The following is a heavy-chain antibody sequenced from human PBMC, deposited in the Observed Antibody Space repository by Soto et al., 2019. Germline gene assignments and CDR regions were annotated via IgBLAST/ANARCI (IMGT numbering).Heavy chain of an antibody. V-gene: IGHV3-73*01. CDR3: ARLWSEREPNFDH. Sequence: GGSLRLSCAASGFTFSGSAMHWVRQASGKGLEWVGRIRSKANSYATVYAVSVQGRFTISRDDSKNTAYLQMNSLKTEDTAVYYCARLWSEREPNFDHWGQGTLVTVSS. CDR1: GFTFSGSA. J-gene: IGHJ4*02. CDR2: IRSKANSYAT. D-gene: IGHD1-26*01.